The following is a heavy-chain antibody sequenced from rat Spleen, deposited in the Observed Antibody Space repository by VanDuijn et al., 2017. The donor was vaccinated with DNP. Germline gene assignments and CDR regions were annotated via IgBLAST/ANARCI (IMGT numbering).Heavy chain of an antibody. V-gene: IGHV3-1*01. J-gene: IGHJ2*01. CDR2: ISYSGSA. CDR1: AYSITSNY. Sequence: EVQLQESGPGLVKPSQSLSLTCSVTAYSITSNYWGWIRKFPGNQMEWIGHISYSGSATYSPSLKSRISITRDTSKNQFFLQLSSVTSEDTATYYCARWTYYFDYWGQGVMVTVSS. CDR3: ARWTYYFDY.